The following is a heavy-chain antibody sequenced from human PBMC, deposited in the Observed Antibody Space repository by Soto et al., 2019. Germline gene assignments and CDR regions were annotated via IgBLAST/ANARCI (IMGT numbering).Heavy chain of an antibody. J-gene: IGHJ4*02. D-gene: IGHD6-13*01. CDR2: SRNKAHSYTI. V-gene: IGHV3-72*01. CDR3: RAFISAAGTDY. Sequence: PGGSLRLSCEASGFTFSDDHMDWVRQAPGKGLEWVGRSRNKAHSYTIEYAASVKGRFTISRDDSQNPLYLHMNSLKTVYTAVYFCRAFISAAGTDYWGQGTLVTVSS. CDR1: GFTFSDDH.